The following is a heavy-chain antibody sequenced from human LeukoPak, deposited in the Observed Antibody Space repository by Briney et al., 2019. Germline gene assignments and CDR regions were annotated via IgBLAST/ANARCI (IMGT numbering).Heavy chain of an antibody. CDR3: ARDRSGLDY. Sequence: ASVKVSCKASGYTFTSYGISWVRQAPGQGLEWMGIINPSGGSTSYAQKFQGRVTMTRDTSTSTVYMELSSLRSEDTAVYYCARDRSGLDYWGQGTLVTVSS. D-gene: IGHD3-3*01. J-gene: IGHJ4*02. CDR1: GYTFTSYG. V-gene: IGHV1-46*01. CDR2: INPSGGST.